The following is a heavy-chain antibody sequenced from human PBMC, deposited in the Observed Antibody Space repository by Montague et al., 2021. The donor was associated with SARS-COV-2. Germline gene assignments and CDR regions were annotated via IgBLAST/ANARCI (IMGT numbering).Heavy chain of an antibody. CDR3: ARQPTRGITIFGVVTDYGMDV. CDR1: GGSISSSSYY. J-gene: IGHJ6*02. Sequence: SETLSHTCTVSGGSISSSSYYWGWIRQPPGKGLEWIGYIYYSGSTYYNPSLKSRVTISVDTSKNQFSLKLSSVTAADTAVYYCARQPTRGITIFGVVTDYGMDVWGQGTTVTVSS. CDR2: IYYSGST. V-gene: IGHV4-39*01. D-gene: IGHD3-3*01.